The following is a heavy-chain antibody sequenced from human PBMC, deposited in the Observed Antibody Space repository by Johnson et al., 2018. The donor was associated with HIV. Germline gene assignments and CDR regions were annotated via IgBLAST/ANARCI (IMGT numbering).Heavy chain of an antibody. CDR2: IQYDGTNK. Sequence: QVQLVESGGGVVQPGGSLRLSCAASGFTFSSYGMHWVRQVPGNGLEWVTFIQYDGTNKYYADSVKGRFTISRDNSKNTLYLQMNSLRAEDTAVYYCARGGYSSGWIYAFDIWGQGTMVTVSS. V-gene: IGHV3-30*02. CDR3: ARGGYSSGWIYAFDI. D-gene: IGHD6-19*01. J-gene: IGHJ3*02. CDR1: GFTFSSYG.